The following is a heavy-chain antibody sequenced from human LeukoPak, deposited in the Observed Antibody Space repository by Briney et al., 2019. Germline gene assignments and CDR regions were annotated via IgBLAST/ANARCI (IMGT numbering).Heavy chain of an antibody. V-gene: IGHV1-18*01. CDR3: AREAYYYYYMDV. Sequence: ASVKVSCKASGYTFTSYGISWVRQAPGQGLEWMGWISAYNGNTNYAQKLRGRVTMTTDTSTSTAYMELRSLRSDDTAVYYCAREAYYYYYMDVWGKGTTVTVSS. CDR2: ISAYNGNT. J-gene: IGHJ6*03. CDR1: GYTFTSYG.